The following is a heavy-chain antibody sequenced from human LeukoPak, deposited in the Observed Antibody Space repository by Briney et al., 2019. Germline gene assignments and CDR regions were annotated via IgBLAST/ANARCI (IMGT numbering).Heavy chain of an antibody. V-gene: IGHV3-7*01. Sequence: GGSLRLSCAASRFTLSTYWMSWVRQAPGKGLEWVAHIKQDGSQEYYVDSVKGRFTISRDSAKNSLYLQMNSLRAEDTAVYYCARGNQQLPRSTPDYWGQGTLVTVSS. CDR3: ARGNQQLPRSTPDY. J-gene: IGHJ4*02. CDR2: IKQDGSQE. D-gene: IGHD2-2*01. CDR1: RFTLSTYW.